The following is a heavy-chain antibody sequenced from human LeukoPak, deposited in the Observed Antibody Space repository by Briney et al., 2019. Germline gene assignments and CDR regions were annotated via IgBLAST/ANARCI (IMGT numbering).Heavy chain of an antibody. CDR1: GYAFTSYG. Sequence: ASVKVSCKASGYAFTSYGISWVRQAPGQGLEWMGWISAYNGSTNYAQKLQGRVTMTTDTSTSTAYMELRSLRSDDTAVYYCARDGFTIFGVVIIRDYYYYMDVWGKGTTVTVSS. CDR3: ARDGFTIFGVVIIRDYYYYMDV. V-gene: IGHV1-18*01. J-gene: IGHJ6*03. CDR2: ISAYNGST. D-gene: IGHD3-3*01.